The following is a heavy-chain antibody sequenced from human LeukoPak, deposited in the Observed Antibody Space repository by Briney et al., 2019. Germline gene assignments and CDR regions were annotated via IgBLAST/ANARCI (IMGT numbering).Heavy chain of an antibody. CDR2: IYHSGST. CDR3: ARRTPKKITIFGVDITPAFDY. Sequence: SGTLSLTCAVSGGSISSSNWWSWVRQPPGKGLEWIGEIYHSGSTNYNPSLKSRVTISVDKSKNQFSLKLSSVTAADTAVYYCARRTPKKITIFGVDITPAFDYWGQGTLVTVSS. D-gene: IGHD3-3*01. CDR1: GGSISSSNW. J-gene: IGHJ4*02. V-gene: IGHV4-4*02.